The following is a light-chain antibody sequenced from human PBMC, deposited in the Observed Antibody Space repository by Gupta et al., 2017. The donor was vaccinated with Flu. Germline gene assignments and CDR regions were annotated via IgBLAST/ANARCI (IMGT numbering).Light chain of an antibody. CDR1: SEHSHYI. Sequence: QLVLTQSPSASASLGASVKLTCTLSSEHSHYIIAWHQQLPKRGPRFLMRINRDGSHIKGDGIPDRFSGSFSGAERYLTISGLQSEDEADYYCQTWGAGIRVFGGGT. J-gene: IGLJ3*02. CDR3: QTWGAGIRV. V-gene: IGLV4-69*01. CDR2: INRDGSH.